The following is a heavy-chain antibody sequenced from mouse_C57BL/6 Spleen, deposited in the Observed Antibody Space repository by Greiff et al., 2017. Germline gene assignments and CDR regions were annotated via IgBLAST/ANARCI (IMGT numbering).Heavy chain of an antibody. CDR1: GYTFTSYW. CDR3: ARMGEYYGSSPFAMDY. J-gene: IGHJ4*01. V-gene: IGHV1-61*01. D-gene: IGHD1-1*01. Sequence: QVQLQQPGAELVRPGSSVKLSCKASGYTFTSYWMDWVKQRPGQGLEWIGNIYPSDSETHYNQKFKDKATLTVDKSSSTAYMQLSSLTSEDSAVYYCARMGEYYGSSPFAMDYWGQGTSVTVSS. CDR2: IYPSDSET.